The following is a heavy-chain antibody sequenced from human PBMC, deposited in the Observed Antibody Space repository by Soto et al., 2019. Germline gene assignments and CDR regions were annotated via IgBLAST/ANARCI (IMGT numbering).Heavy chain of an antibody. CDR3: AKNLPRTGRFDY. CDR1: GASITSTTHF. V-gene: IGHV4-39*01. CDR2: IYYSGKT. Sequence: SETLSLTCTLSGASITSTTHFWARIRQPPGRGLEWVRSIYYSGKTHYNPSLKNRVTISVDRSKNQFSLQMTSGTAADTAVYYCAKNLPRTGRFDYWGQGTLVTVS. J-gene: IGHJ4*02.